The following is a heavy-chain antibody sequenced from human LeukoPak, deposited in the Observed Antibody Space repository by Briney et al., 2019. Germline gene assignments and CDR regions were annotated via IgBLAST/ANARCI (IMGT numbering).Heavy chain of an antibody. V-gene: IGHV3-7*01. CDR3: ATDRGWRASGYYLYYFEY. CDR1: GFTVSSNY. J-gene: IGHJ4*02. CDR2: IKHDGSEE. D-gene: IGHD3-3*01. Sequence: GGSLRLSCAASGFTVSSNYMSWVRQAPGKGLEWVASIKHDGSEEYYVDSVRGRFTISRDNTMNSLYLQMSSLRAEDTAVYYCATDRGWRASGYYLYYFEYWGQGTLVTFSS.